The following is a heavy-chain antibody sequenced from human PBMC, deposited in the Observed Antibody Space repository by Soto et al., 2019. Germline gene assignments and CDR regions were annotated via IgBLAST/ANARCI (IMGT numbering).Heavy chain of an antibody. J-gene: IGHJ4*02. CDR1: GFTFSSYG. Sequence: QVQLVESGGGVVQPGRSLRLSCAASGFTFSSYGMHWVRQAPGKGLEWVAVIWYDGSNKYYADCLKGRFTISRDNSKNPMYLQMNSLSAEDTAVYYCARGGMYSSGWYGYWGQGTLVTVSS. D-gene: IGHD6-19*01. V-gene: IGHV3-33*01. CDR2: IWYDGSNK. CDR3: ARGGMYSSGWYGY.